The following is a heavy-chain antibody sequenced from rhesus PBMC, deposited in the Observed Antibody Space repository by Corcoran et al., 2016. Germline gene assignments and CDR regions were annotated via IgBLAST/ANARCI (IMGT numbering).Heavy chain of an antibody. CDR3: AREGDTAGTGYYCDY. D-gene: IGHD5-42*01. J-gene: IGHJ4*01. CDR1: GGSFSSYW. Sequence: QVQLQESGPGLVKPSETLSLTCAVSGGSFSSYWWGWIRQPPGKGLEWIGSIYGTRGSTQYNPYLKMRATISRDTSKKQFSLKLNAVTAADTAVYYCAREGDTAGTGYYCDYWGQGVLVTVSS. V-gene: IGHV4-147*01. CDR2: IYGTRGST.